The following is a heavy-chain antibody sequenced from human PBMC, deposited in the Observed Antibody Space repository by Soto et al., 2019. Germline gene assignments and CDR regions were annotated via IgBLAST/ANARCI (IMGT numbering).Heavy chain of an antibody. CDR1: GGSISSYY. V-gene: IGHV4-59*01. CDR2: IYYSGST. Sequence: SETLSLTCTVSGGSISSYYWSWIRQPPGKGLEWIGYIYYSGSTNYNPSLKSRVTISVDTSKNQFSLKLSSVTAADTAVYYCARDTYYYGSGSYGDGAFDIWGQGTMVTVSS. D-gene: IGHD3-10*01. J-gene: IGHJ3*02. CDR3: ARDTYYYGSGSYGDGAFDI.